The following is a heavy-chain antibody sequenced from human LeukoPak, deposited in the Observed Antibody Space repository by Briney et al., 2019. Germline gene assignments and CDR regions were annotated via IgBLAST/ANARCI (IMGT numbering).Heavy chain of an antibody. CDR3: AKAGSGDSYFDH. J-gene: IGHJ4*02. D-gene: IGHD3-22*01. Sequence: GGSLRLSCAASGFIFSGYAMSWVRQAPGKGLEWVSGISSGGGSTYYADSVKGRFAISRDNSKNRLFLQMNSLRAEDTAVYYCAKAGSGDSYFDHWGQGTLVTVSS. CDR2: ISSGGGST. CDR1: GFIFSGYA. V-gene: IGHV3-23*01.